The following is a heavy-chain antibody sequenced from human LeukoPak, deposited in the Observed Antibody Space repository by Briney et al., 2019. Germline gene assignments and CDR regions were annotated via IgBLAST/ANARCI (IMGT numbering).Heavy chain of an antibody. D-gene: IGHD1-26*01. Sequence: SETLFLTCTVSGYSISSGYYWGWIRQPPGKGLEWIGSIYHSGSTYYNPSLKSRVTISVDTSKNQFSLKLSSVTAADTAVYYCAREIVGATEGYWGQGTLVTVSS. J-gene: IGHJ4*02. CDR2: IYHSGST. V-gene: IGHV4-38-2*02. CDR3: AREIVGATEGY. CDR1: GYSISSGYY.